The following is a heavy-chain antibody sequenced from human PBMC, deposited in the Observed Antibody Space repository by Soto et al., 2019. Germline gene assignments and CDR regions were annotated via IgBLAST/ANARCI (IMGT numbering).Heavy chain of an antibody. J-gene: IGHJ1*01. CDR1: GFTFSSYS. V-gene: IGHV3-23*01. D-gene: IGHD2-2*01. CDR2: IGTRAST. Sequence: DVRLLESGGGLVQPGGSLRLSCAASGFTFSSYSMSWVRQAPAKALEWVSTIGTRASTNYGDSLRGRFTISRDNPTNRLYLQMNSLRPEDTAVYYCADISRYCTSSNCAGGQGTLISVSS. CDR3: ADISRYCTSSNCA.